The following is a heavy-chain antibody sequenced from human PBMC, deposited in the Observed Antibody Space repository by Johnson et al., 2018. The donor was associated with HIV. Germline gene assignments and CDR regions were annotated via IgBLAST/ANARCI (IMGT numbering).Heavy chain of an antibody. V-gene: IGHV3-13*01. Sequence: EVQLVESGGGLVQPGGSLRLSCAASGFIFSNYDMHWVRQPTGKGLEWVSGIGTAGDTYYAGSVKGRVTISRGNAKNSLHLQMNSLRAGDTAVYYCARGQQDMGAGAFDIWGQGTMVTVSS. D-gene: IGHD3-16*01. CDR2: IGTAGDT. CDR3: ARGQQDMGAGAFDI. CDR1: GFIFSNYD. J-gene: IGHJ3*02.